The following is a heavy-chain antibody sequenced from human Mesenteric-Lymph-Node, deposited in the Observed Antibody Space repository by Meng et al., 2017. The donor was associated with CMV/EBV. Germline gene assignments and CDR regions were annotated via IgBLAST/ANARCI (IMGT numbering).Heavy chain of an antibody. J-gene: IGHJ4*02. CDR1: GFTFSSYA. Sequence: AASGFTFSSYAMSWVRQAPGKGLEWVSAISGSGGSTYYADSVKGRFTISRDNSKNTLYLQMNSLRAEDTAVYYCARAIRDTAMGFDYWGQGTLVTVSS. D-gene: IGHD5-18*01. CDR3: ARAIRDTAMGFDY. CDR2: ISGSGGST. V-gene: IGHV3-23*01.